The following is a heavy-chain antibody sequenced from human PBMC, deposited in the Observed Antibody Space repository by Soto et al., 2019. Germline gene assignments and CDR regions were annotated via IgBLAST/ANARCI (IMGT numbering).Heavy chain of an antibody. V-gene: IGHV4-34*01. D-gene: IGHD5-18*01. CDR1: GASFSGYY. Sequence: ECLALACTVYGASFSGYYWSGIRQPAGKGLEWIGEINHSGSTNYNPSLKSRVTISVDTSKNQFSLKLSSVTAADTAVYYCERGSGYSYGYSWFDPWGQGTPVTVYS. CDR3: ERGSGYSYGYSWFDP. CDR2: INHSGST. J-gene: IGHJ5*02.